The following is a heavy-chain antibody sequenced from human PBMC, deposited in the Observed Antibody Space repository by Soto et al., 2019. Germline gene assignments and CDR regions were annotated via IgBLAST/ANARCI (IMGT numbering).Heavy chain of an antibody. CDR2: FDPEDGET. Sequence: ASVKVSCKVSEYTLTELSMHWVRQAPGKGLEWMGGFDPEDGETIYAQKFQGRVTMTEDTSTDTAYMELSSLRSEDTAVYYCATESSYSEPLVYWGQGTLVTVPS. V-gene: IGHV1-24*01. D-gene: IGHD4-4*01. J-gene: IGHJ4*02. CDR3: ATESSYSEPLVY. CDR1: EYTLTELS.